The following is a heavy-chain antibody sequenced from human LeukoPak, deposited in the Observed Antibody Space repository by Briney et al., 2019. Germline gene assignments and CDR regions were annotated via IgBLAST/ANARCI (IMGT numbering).Heavy chain of an antibody. J-gene: IGHJ4*02. V-gene: IGHV3-30*03. CDR2: ISYDGSNK. D-gene: IGHD2-21*02. CDR1: GLTFSSFG. Sequence: GGSLRLSCAASGLTFSSFGMHWVRQAPGKGLEWVAVISYDGSNKYYADSVKGRFTISRDNSKNTLYLQMNSLRAEDTAVYYCARMGNCGGDCYAYYFDYWGQGTLVTVSS. CDR3: ARMGNCGGDCYAYYFDY.